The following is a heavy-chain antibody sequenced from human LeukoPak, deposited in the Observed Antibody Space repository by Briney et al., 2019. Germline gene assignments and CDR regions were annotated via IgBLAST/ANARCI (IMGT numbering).Heavy chain of an antibody. V-gene: IGHV4-4*07. CDR2: IYSSGST. Sequence: PSETLSLTCTVSGGSISSYYWSWIRQSAGKGLEWIGRIYSSGSTDYNPSLKSRVSMSVDTSKNQFSLKLSSVTAADTAVYYCARSPVYSYGYYYYYMDVWGKGTTVTISS. J-gene: IGHJ6*03. D-gene: IGHD5-18*01. CDR3: ARSPVYSYGYYYYYMDV. CDR1: GGSISSYY.